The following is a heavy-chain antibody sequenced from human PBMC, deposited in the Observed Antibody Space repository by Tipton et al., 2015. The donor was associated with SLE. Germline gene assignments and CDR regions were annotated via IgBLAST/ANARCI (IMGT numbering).Heavy chain of an antibody. Sequence: SLRLSCAASGFTFSSYWMHWVRQAPGKGLVWVLRINGDGSRANYADSVKGRFTISRDNAKNTVYLQMNSLRAEDTAVYYCSRDQHVAATDYWGQGTLVTVSS. J-gene: IGHJ4*02. D-gene: IGHD6-13*01. CDR1: GFTFSSYW. V-gene: IGHV3-74*01. CDR2: INGDGSRA. CDR3: SRDQHVAATDY.